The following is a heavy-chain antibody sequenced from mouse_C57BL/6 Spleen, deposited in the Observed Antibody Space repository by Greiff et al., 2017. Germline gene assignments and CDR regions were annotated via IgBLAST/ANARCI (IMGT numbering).Heavy chain of an antibody. V-gene: IGHV1-76*01. D-gene: IGHD1-1*01. CDR1: GYTFTDYY. Sequence: VKLQESGAELVRPGASVKLSCKASGYTFTDYYINWVKQRPGQGLEWIARIYPGSGNTYYNEKFKGKATLTAEKSSSTAYMQLSSLTSEDSAVYFCARTGTVVPYAMDYWGQGTSVTVSS. CDR3: ARTGTVVPYAMDY. CDR2: IYPGSGNT. J-gene: IGHJ4*01.